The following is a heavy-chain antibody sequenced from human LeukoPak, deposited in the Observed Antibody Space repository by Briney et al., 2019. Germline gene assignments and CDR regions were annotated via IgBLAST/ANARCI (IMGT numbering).Heavy chain of an antibody. J-gene: IGHJ4*02. D-gene: IGHD1-26*01. Sequence: PSETLSLTCTVSGGSISSSSYYWGWIRQPPGKGLEWIGSIYYSGSTYYNPSLKSRVTISVDTSKNQFSLKLNSVTAADTAVYYCARHAKWELLYYFDYWGQGTLVTVSS. CDR3: ARHAKWELLYYFDY. CDR2: IYYSGST. V-gene: IGHV4-39*01. CDR1: GGSISSSSYY.